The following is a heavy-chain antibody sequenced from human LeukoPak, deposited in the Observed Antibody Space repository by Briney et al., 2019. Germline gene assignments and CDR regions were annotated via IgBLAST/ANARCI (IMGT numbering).Heavy chain of an antibody. D-gene: IGHD2-2*01. CDR1: GFTFSSYW. CDR2: INSDGITT. CDR3: ARTPYCSSTTCEDFDY. J-gene: IGHJ4*02. V-gene: IGHV3-74*01. Sequence: GGSLRLSCAASGFTFSSYWMHWVRQAPGKGLVWVSRINSDGITTNYADPVKGRFTISRDNAKNTLYLQMNSLRADDTAVYYCARTPYCSSTTCEDFDYWGQGTLVTVSS.